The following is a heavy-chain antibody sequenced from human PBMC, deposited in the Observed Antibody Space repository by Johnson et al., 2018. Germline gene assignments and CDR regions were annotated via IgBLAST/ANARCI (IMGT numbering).Heavy chain of an antibody. CDR1: GFTFSRYA. D-gene: IGHD3-22*01. V-gene: IGHV3-30*04. Sequence: VQLVESGGGVVQXGRSLRLPCAASGFTFSRYALHWVRQAPGKGLEWVAVISYDGRNKYYADYVKGRLHISRDNSKNTLYLQMNSLGAEDTAVYFCARDPYFDTGYYYYYMDVWGKGTTVTVSS. J-gene: IGHJ6*03. CDR2: ISYDGRNK. CDR3: ARDPYFDTGYYYYYMDV.